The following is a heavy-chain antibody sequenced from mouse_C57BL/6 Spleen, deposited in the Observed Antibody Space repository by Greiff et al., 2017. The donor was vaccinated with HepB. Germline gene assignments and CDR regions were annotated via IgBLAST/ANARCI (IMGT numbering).Heavy chain of an antibody. V-gene: IGHV1-50*01. Sequence: QVQLKQPGAELVKPGASVKLSCKASGYTFTSYWMQWVKQRPGQGLEWIGEIDPSDSYTNYNQKFKGKATLTVDTSSSTAYMQLSSLTSEDSAVYYCASYYLYAMDYWGQGTSVTVSS. J-gene: IGHJ4*01. CDR3: ASYYLYAMDY. CDR2: IDPSDSYT. D-gene: IGHD1-1*01. CDR1: GYTFTSYW.